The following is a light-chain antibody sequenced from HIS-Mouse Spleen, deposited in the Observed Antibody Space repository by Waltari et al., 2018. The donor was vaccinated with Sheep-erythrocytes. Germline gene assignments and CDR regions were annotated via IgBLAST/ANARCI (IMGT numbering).Light chain of an antibody. CDR1: TLGDKY. V-gene: IGLV3-1*01. CDR2: QDS. Sequence: SYELTQPPSVSVSPGQTASIPCSGDTLGDKYACWYHQKPGQSPVLVIYQDSKRPSGIPERFSGSNTGNTATLTISGTQAKDEADYYCQAWDSSTVVFGGGTKLTVL. J-gene: IGLJ2*01. CDR3: QAWDSSTVV.